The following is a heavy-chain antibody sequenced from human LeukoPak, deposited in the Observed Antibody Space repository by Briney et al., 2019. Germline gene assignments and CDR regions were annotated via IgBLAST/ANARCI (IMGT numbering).Heavy chain of an antibody. D-gene: IGHD3-10*01. Sequence: GASVKVSCKASGYTFTSYDINWVRQATGQGLEWMGWMNPISGNTGYAQKFQGRVTMTRNTSISTAYMELSSLRSEDTAVYYCATSTGSYPHYFDYWGQGTLVTVSS. J-gene: IGHJ4*02. CDR3: ATSTGSYPHYFDY. V-gene: IGHV1-8*01. CDR1: GYTFTSYD. CDR2: MNPISGNT.